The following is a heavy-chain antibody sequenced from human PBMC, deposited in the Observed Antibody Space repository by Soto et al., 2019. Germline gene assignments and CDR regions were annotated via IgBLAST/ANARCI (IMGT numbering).Heavy chain of an antibody. D-gene: IGHD5-12*01. J-gene: IGHJ6*02. V-gene: IGHV3-15*07. Sequence: TGGSLRLSCAASGFTFSNAWMNWVRQAPGKGLEWVGRIKSKTDGGTTDYAAPVKGRFTISRDDSKNTLYLQMNSLKTEDTAVYYCTTGRPVGDSGYDYPADYYYYGMDVWGQGTTVTVSS. CDR3: TTGRPVGDSGYDYPADYYYYGMDV. CDR1: GFTFSNAW. CDR2: IKSKTDGGTT.